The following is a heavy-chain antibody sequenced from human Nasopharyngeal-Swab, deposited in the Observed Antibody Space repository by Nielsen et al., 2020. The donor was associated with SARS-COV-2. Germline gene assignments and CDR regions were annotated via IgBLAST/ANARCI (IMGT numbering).Heavy chain of an antibody. Sequence: GGSLRLSCIASGFTFNIYALAWVRRTPGRGLQWVSGIRASGGSTYYTASVKGRFAVSRDNSRNTLYLQMHSLRVEDPALYYCAKDDVVRGDAFDIWGQGTMVTVSS. CDR3: AKDDVVRGDAFDI. V-gene: IGHV3-23*01. CDR1: GFTFNIYA. D-gene: IGHD3-10*01. J-gene: IGHJ3*02. CDR2: IRASGGST.